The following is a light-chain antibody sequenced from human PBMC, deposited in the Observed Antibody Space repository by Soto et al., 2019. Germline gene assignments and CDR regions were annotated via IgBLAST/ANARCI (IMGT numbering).Light chain of an antibody. V-gene: IGKV4-1*01. J-gene: IGKJ2*01. CDR1: QSVIHTSNNKSY. CDR3: QQYYSTPRT. Sequence: DLLITQSPESLAVSLGDGATINCKSSQSVIHTSNNKSYLAWYQQKEGQPPELXLYWASARDSGVPDRFSGSVYGTDFTLTISSLQAEDVAVYYCQQYYSTPRTFGQGTKVDIK. CDR2: WAS.